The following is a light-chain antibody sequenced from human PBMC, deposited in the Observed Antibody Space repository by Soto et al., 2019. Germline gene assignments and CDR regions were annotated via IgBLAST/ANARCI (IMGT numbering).Light chain of an antibody. CDR2: GAS. CDR3: QQYGSSPRT. J-gene: IGKJ1*01. V-gene: IGKV3-20*01. Sequence: EIVLTQSPGTLSLSPGERATLPCRASQSVSSNFLAWYQQKPGQAPRLLIYGASSRATGIPDRFSGSGSGTDVTLTISRLEPDDFAVYYCQQYGSSPRTFGHGTKVDIK. CDR1: QSVSSNF.